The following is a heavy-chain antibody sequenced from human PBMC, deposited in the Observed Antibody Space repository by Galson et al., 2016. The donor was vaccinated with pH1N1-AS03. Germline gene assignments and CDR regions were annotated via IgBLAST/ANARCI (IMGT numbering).Heavy chain of an antibody. CDR1: GFTFRTYG. J-gene: IGHJ4*02. Sequence: SLRLSCAASGFTFRTYGMTWVRQAPGKGLEWVASADGDAAGTLYADSVKGRFTISADKSINTAYLQWSSLKASDTAMYYCARATGTAGGVDYWGQGTLVSVSS. D-gene: IGHD1-1*01. V-gene: IGHV3-23*01. CDR2: ADGDAAGT. CDR3: ARATGTAGGVDY.